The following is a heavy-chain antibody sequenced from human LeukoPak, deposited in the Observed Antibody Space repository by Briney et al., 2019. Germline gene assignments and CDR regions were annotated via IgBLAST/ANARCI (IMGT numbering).Heavy chain of an antibody. Sequence: SETLSLTCTVSGGSISTSNYYWGWIRQPPGKGLEWIGNIFDSGRTYYSPSIRSRVTISLDTSRKQFSLKLSSVTAAGTAVYYCARDSPNPRVYRTAIGAFDIWGQGTMVTVSS. J-gene: IGHJ3*02. CDR2: IFDSGRT. CDR1: GGSISTSNYY. CDR3: ARDSPNPRVYRTAIGAFDI. V-gene: IGHV4-39*07. D-gene: IGHD5-18*01.